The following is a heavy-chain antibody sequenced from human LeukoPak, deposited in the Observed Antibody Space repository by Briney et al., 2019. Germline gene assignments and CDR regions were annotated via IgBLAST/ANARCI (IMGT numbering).Heavy chain of an antibody. CDR2: INPNSGST. V-gene: IGHV1-2*02. J-gene: IGHJ4*02. Sequence: ASLKVSCKASGYTFTGYYMHWVRQAPRQGREWRGWINPNSGSTNYAQKFQGRVTMTRDTSISTAYMELGRLRSDDTAVYYCARSLYYDTSSYSTLDSWGQGTLVTVSS. CDR1: GYTFTGYY. CDR3: ARSLYYDTSSYSTLDS. D-gene: IGHD3-22*01.